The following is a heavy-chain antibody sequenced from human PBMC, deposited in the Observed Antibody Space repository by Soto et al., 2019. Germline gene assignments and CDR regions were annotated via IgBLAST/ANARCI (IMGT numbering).Heavy chain of an antibody. D-gene: IGHD1-7*01. CDR2: ISGGGGST. CDR1: GFTFSTFA. CDR3: AKGGTGTTVRRYMDV. V-gene: IGHV3-23*01. Sequence: GSLRLSCAASGFTFSTFAMSWVRQAPGKGLEWVSAISGGGGSTFYADSVKGRFTISRDNSKNTLYLQMNSLRAEDTALYYCAKGGTGTTVRRYMDVRGKGSTVIVSS. J-gene: IGHJ6*03.